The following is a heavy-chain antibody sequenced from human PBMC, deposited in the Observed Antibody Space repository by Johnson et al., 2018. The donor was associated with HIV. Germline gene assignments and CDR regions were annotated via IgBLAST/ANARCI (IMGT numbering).Heavy chain of an antibody. D-gene: IGHD3-16*01. J-gene: IGHJ3*02. Sequence: EVQLVESGGGVVQPGRSLRLSCAASGFSFSNYAMHWVRQAPGKGLEWVSGINWNGGSTGYADSVKGRFTISRDNAKKSLYVQMKSLRAADTALYYCARGGSDAFDIWGQGTMVTVSS. CDR2: INWNGGST. V-gene: IGHV3-20*04. CDR3: ARGGSDAFDI. CDR1: GFSFSNYA.